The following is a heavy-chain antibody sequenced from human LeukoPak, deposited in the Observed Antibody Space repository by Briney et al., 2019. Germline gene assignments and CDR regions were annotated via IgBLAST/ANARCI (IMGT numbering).Heavy chain of an antibody. CDR1: GGSFSGYY. Sequence: SETLSLTCAVYGGSFSGYYWSWIRQPAGKGLEWIGRIYTSGSTNYNPSLKSRVTISVDTSKNQFSLKLSSVTAADTAVYYCASGPPWDYYYYMDVWGKGTTVTVSS. J-gene: IGHJ6*03. V-gene: IGHV4-59*10. CDR3: ASGPPWDYYYYMDV. CDR2: IYTSGST. D-gene: IGHD1-1*01.